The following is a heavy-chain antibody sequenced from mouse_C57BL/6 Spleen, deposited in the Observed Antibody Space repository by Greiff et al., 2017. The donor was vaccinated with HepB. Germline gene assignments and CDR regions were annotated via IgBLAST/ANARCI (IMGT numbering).Heavy chain of an antibody. CDR2: ISDGGSYT. V-gene: IGHV5-4*03. CDR1: GFTFSSYA. Sequence: EVKLVESGGGLVKPGGSLKLSCAASGFTFSSYAMSWVRQTPEKRLEWVATISDGGSYTYYPDNVKGRFTISRDNAKNNLYLQMSHLKSEDTAMYYCARGGWLLPFAYWGQGTLVTVSA. CDR3: ARGGWLLPFAY. J-gene: IGHJ3*01. D-gene: IGHD2-3*01.